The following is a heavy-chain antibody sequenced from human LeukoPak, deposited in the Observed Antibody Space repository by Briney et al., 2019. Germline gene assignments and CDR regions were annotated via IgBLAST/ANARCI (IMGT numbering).Heavy chain of an antibody. V-gene: IGHV1-18*01. J-gene: IGHJ4*02. CDR2: ISAYNGNT. CDR3: ARASYCSDGSCYSDY. Sequence: ASVRVSCKASGYTFTSYSISWVRQAPGQGLEWMGWISAYNGNTIYAQKVKSRVTMTTDTSTSTAYMELRSLKSDDTAVYYCARASYCSDGSCYSDYWGQGTLVTVSS. D-gene: IGHD2-15*01. CDR1: GYTFTSYS.